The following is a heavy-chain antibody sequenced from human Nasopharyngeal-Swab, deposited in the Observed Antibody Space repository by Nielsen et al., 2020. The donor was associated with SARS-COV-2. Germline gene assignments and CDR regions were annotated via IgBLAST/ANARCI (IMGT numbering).Heavy chain of an antibody. CDR3: ARLVGPAARSLGY. Sequence: SETLSLTCTVSGGSISSSYYYWGWIRQPPGKGLEWIGNIYYSGSTYYNPSLRSRVTISVDTSKTQFSLKLSSVTAADTAVYYCARLVGPAARSLGYWGQGILVTVSS. CDR2: IYYSGST. D-gene: IGHD6-6*01. V-gene: IGHV4-39*01. J-gene: IGHJ4*02. CDR1: GGSISSSYYY.